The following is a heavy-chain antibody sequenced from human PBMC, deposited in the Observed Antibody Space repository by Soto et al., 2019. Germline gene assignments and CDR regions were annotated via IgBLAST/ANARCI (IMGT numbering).Heavy chain of an antibody. V-gene: IGHV3-74*01. Sequence: EVQLVESGGGLVQPGGSLRLSCEASGFTFSSYWMHWVRQAPGKGLVWVSRVSSGGSDTYYADSVKGRFTISRDNAKNTLYLQMNSLRAEDTAVYFCSPGLRGNYGQDYWGQGTLVTVSS. CDR3: SPGLRGNYGQDY. J-gene: IGHJ4*02. CDR2: VSSGGSDT. D-gene: IGHD4-4*01. CDR1: GFTFSSYW.